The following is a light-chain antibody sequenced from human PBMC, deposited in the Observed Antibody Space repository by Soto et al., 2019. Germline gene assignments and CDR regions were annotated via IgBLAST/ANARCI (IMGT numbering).Light chain of an antibody. CDR2: GAS. Sequence: DIQMTQSSSSLSASVGDRVTITCRASQSINKYINWYQQKPGKAPNLLINGASSLQSGVPSRFSGSGSGTDFTLTISNLQPEDFATYYCQQTYSTPFTFGPGTKVDIK. CDR1: QSINKY. J-gene: IGKJ3*01. V-gene: IGKV1-39*01. CDR3: QQTYSTPFT.